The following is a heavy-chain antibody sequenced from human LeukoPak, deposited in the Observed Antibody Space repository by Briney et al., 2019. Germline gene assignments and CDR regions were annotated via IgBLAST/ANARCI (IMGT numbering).Heavy chain of an antibody. Sequence: SETLSLTCTVSGGSFSSGSYYWSWIRQPPGKGLEWIGYIYYSGSTNYNPSLKSRVTISVDTSKNQFSLKLSSVTAADTAVYYCARDSAFTLFDYWGQGTLVTVSS. CDR2: IYYSGST. V-gene: IGHV4-61*01. CDR3: ARDSAFTLFDY. J-gene: IGHJ4*02. CDR1: GGSFSSGSYY.